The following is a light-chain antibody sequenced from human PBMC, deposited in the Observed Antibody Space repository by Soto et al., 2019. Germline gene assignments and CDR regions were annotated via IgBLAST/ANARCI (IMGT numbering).Light chain of an antibody. J-gene: IGLJ1*01. CDR1: SSDVGGYNY. CDR3: CSYAGSCYV. Sequence: QSALTQPRSVSGSPGQSVTISCTGTSSDVGGYNYVSWYQQHPGKAPKLMIYDVSKRPSGVPDRVSGSKSGNTASLTISGLQAEDEADYYCCSYAGSCYVFGTGTKLTVL. V-gene: IGLV2-11*01. CDR2: DVS.